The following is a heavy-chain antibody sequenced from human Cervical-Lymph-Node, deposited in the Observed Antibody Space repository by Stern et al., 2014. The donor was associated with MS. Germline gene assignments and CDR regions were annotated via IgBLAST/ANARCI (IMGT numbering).Heavy chain of an antibody. D-gene: IGHD3-22*01. CDR1: GGTFSNYA. CDR2: IFPIFGTA. CDR3: ARDSSGVNAFDI. Sequence: VQLVQSEAEVTKPGSSVKVSCKASGGTFSNYAINWVRQAPGQGLEWMGGIFPIFGTANYAQKFQGRVTITADASTRTAYMELSSLRSEDTAIYYCARDSSGVNAFDIWAQGTMVTVSS. V-gene: IGHV1-69*01. J-gene: IGHJ3*02.